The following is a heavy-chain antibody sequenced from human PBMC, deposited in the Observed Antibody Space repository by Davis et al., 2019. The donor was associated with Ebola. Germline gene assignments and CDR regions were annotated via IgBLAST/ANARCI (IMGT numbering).Heavy chain of an antibody. CDR2: ISYDGSNK. CDR1: GFTFSRYA. V-gene: IGHV3-30-3*01. Sequence: PGGSLRLSCAASGFTFSRYAMHWVRQAPGKGLEWVAVISYDGSNKYYADSVKGRFTISRDNSKNTLYLQMNSLRAEDTAVYYCARVDTAMGRNTFPDYWGQGTLVTVSS. D-gene: IGHD5-18*01. J-gene: IGHJ4*02. CDR3: ARVDTAMGRNTFPDY.